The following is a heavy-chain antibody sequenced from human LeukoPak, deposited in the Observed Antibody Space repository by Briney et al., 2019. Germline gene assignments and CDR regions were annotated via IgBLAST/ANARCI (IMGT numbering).Heavy chain of an antibody. J-gene: IGHJ6*03. D-gene: IGHD3-3*01. V-gene: IGHV3-20*04. CDR3: AKGAEEGVVVTSVYYYYMDV. CDR1: GFTFDDYG. Sequence: GGSLRLSCAASGFTFDDYGMSWVRQAPGKGLEWVSGINWNGGSTGYADSVKGRFTISRDNAKNSLYLQMNSLRAEDTALYYCAKGAEEGVVVTSVYYYYMDVWGKGTTVTISS. CDR2: INWNGGST.